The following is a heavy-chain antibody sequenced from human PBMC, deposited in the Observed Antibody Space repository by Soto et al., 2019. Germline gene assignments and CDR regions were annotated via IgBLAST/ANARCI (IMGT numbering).Heavy chain of an antibody. Sequence: QVQLVQSGAEVGKPGASVKVSCTASGYTFTNYGITWVRHAPGQGLEWMGWISVNNGNTNYAQKVQGRVTMTTDTSTSTAYMELWRLSYDDTAVYYCARADGEGSYRFFDLWGRGTLVTVSS. V-gene: IGHV1-18*04. CDR3: ARADGEGSYRFFDL. CDR1: GYTFTNYG. D-gene: IGHD3-10*01. CDR2: ISVNNGNT. J-gene: IGHJ2*01.